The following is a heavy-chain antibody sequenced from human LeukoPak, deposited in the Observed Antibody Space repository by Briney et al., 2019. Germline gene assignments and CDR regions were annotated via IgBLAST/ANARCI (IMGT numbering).Heavy chain of an antibody. CDR3: ARGDSSSWYNQEYYFDY. J-gene: IGHJ4*02. V-gene: IGHV1-69*02. CDR1: GGTFSSYT. CDR2: IIPILGIA. D-gene: IGHD6-13*01. Sequence: AASVKVSCKASGGTFSSYTISWVRQAPGQGLEWMGRIIPILGIANYAQKFQGRVTITADKSTSTAYMELSSLRSEDTAVYYCARGDSSSWYNQEYYFDYWGQGTQVTVSS.